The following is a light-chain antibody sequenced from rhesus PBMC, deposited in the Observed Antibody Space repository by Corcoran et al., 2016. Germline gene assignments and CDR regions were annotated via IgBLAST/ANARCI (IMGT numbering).Light chain of an antibody. J-gene: IGKJ4*01. CDR3: LQHSNWPLT. CDR1: QSVSTS. CDR2: GAS. Sequence: EIVMTQSPATLSLSPGERATLSCWASQSVSTSLAWYQQKPGQAPRLLIYGASSRATGIPARFSGSGSRTDCTLTIRSLEPEDVAVYYCLQHSNWPLTFGGGTKVELK. V-gene: IGKV3-24*01.